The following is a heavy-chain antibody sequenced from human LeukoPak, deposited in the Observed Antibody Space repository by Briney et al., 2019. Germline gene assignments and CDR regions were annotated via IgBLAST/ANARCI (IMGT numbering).Heavy chain of an antibody. CDR2: ISPSGGIT. D-gene: IGHD3-16*01. V-gene: IGHV3-23*01. J-gene: IGHJ1*01. Sequence: PGGSLRLSCTVSGFTVSTNSMSWVRQAPGKGLEWVSGISPSGGITYYTDSVKGRFTISRDNSKHTVSLQMNSLRGEDTAVYYCAKDEAWGRHKDWGQGTLVTVSS. CDR3: AKDEAWGRHKD. CDR1: GFTVSTNS.